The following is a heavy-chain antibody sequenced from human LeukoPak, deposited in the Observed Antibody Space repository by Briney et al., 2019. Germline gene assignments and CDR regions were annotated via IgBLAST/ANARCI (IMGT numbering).Heavy chain of an antibody. Sequence: GRSLRLSCAASGFTFSSYGMHFVRQAPGKGLEWVGRIKSKNDGGTPNYAAPVKDRFTISRDDSRNTLYLQMNSLKTEDTAVYYCTTGGRYSDYWGQGTLVTVSS. J-gene: IGHJ4*02. CDR2: IKSKNDGGTP. CDR1: GFTFSSYG. CDR3: TTGGRYSDY. V-gene: IGHV3-15*01.